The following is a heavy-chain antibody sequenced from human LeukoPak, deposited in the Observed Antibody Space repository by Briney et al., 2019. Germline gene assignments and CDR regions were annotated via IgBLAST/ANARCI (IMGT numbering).Heavy chain of an antibody. CDR1: GFTFSSYS. V-gene: IGHV3-21*06. J-gene: IGHJ4*02. D-gene: IGHD3-9*01. Sequence: GGSLRLSCAASGFTFSSYSMNWVRQAPGKGLEWVSSISSSSSYIYYADSVKGRFTISRDNAKNSLYLQMNSLRAEDTAVYYCARDRDQLRYFHWSLDYWGQGTLVTVSS. CDR3: ARDRDQLRYFHWSLDY. CDR2: ISSSSSYI.